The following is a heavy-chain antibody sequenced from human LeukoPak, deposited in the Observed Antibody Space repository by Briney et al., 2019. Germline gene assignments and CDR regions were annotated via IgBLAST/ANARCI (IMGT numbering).Heavy chain of an antibody. CDR2: IYYSGST. Sequence: SETLSLTCTVSGGSVSSYYWSWIRQPPGKGLEWIGYIYYSGSTNYNPSLKSRVTISVDTSKNQFSLRLSSVTAADTAVYHCARDNWNYGSSMDVWGQGTTVTVSS. V-gene: IGHV4-59*02. CDR1: GGSVSSYY. CDR3: ARDNWNYGSSMDV. J-gene: IGHJ6*02. D-gene: IGHD1-7*01.